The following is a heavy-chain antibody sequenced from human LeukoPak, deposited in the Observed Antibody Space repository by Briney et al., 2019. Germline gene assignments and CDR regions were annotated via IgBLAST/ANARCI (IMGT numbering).Heavy chain of an antibody. D-gene: IGHD6-13*01. CDR2: IYHSGST. V-gene: IGHV4-34*01. CDR3: ARDLAAAGRSYFDY. Sequence: SETLSLACAVYGGSFSGYYWSWIRQPPGKGLEWIGEIYHSGSTNYNPSLKSRVTISVDKSKNQFPLKLSSVTAADTAVYYCARDLAAAGRSYFDYWGQGTLVTVSS. J-gene: IGHJ4*02. CDR1: GGSFSGYY.